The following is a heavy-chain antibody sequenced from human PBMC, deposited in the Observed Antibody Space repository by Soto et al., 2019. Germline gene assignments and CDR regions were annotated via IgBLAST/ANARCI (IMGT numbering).Heavy chain of an antibody. CDR1: RGSISSGGYY. CDR2: IYYSGST. CDR3: AREISTYAFDI. D-gene: IGHD3-16*02. J-gene: IGHJ3*02. V-gene: IGHV4-61*08. Sequence: SETLSLTCTVSRGSISSGGYYWSWIRQHPGKGLEWIGYIYYSGSTNYNPSLKSRVTISVDTSKNQFSLKLSSVTAADTAVYYCAREISTYAFDIWGQGTMVTVSS.